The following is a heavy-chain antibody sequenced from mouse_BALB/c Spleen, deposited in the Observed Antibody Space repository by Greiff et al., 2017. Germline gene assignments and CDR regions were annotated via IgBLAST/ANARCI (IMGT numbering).Heavy chain of an antibody. D-gene: IGHD2-3*01. CDR2: IRSGGSYT. CDR3: ARHKGDGPFAY. J-gene: IGHJ3*01. V-gene: IGHV5-6*01. CDR1: GFTFSSYG. Sequence: EVKLVESGGDLVKPGGSLKLSCAASGFTFSSYGMSWVRQTPDKRLEWVATIRSGGSYTYYPDSVKGRFTISRDKAKNTLYLQMSSLKSEDTAMCYCARHKGDGPFAYWGQGTLVTVSA.